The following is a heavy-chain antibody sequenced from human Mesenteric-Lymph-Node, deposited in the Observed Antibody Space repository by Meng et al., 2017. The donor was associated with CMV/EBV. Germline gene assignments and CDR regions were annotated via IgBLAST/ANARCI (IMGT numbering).Heavy chain of an antibody. V-gene: IGHV1-2*06. D-gene: IGHD2/OR15-2a*01. CDR2: INPNSGVS. CDR1: GYTFTDFY. Sequence: QVQLVQSRAEVRKPGASGMVSCKASGYTFTDFYIHWVRQAPGQGLEWMGRINPNSGVSNSAQNFQGRVTMTRDTSISTAYMELGRLTSDDTAFYYCARDNVNPEGFDPWGQGTLVTVSS. CDR3: ARDNVNPEGFDP. J-gene: IGHJ5*02.